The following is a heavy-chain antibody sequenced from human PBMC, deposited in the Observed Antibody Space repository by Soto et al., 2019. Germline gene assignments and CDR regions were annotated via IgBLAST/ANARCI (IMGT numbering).Heavy chain of an antibody. J-gene: IGHJ6*03. D-gene: IGHD2-2*02. V-gene: IGHV3-23*01. CDR3: AKPYCSSTSCYMSAYYYYMDV. CDR2: ISGSGGST. Sequence: GGSLRLSCAASGFTFSSYAMSWVRQAPGKGLEWVSAISGSGGSTYYADSVKGRFTISRDNSKNTLYLQMNSLRAEDTAVYYCAKPYCSSTSCYMSAYYYYMDVWGKGTTVTVSS. CDR1: GFTFSSYA.